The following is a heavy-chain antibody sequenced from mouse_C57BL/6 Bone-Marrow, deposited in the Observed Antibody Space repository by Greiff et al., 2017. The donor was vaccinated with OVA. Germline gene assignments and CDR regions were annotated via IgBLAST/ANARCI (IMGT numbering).Heavy chain of an antibody. CDR3: ARKGYYYGSSYVDWYFDV. CDR1: GYTFTDYY. J-gene: IGHJ1*03. D-gene: IGHD1-1*01. V-gene: IGHV1-26*01. CDR2: INPNNGGT. Sequence: EVQLQQSGPELVKPGASVKISCKASGYTFTDYYMNWVKQSHGKSLEWIGDINPNNGGTSYNQKFKGKATLTVDKSSSTAYMELRSLTSEDSAVYYCARKGYYYGSSYVDWYFDVWGTGTTVTVSS.